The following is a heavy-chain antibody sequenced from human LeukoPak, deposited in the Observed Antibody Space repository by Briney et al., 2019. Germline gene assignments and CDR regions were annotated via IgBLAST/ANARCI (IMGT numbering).Heavy chain of an antibody. CDR1: GFAFNSYA. CDR3: ARDLVLEYYDILTGHN. CDR2: ISSSSSYI. V-gene: IGHV3-21*01. Sequence: GSLRLSCAASGFAFNSYAMSWVRQAPGKGLEWVSSISSSSSYIYYADSVKGRFTISRDNAKNSLYLQMNSLRAEDTAVYYCARDLVLEYYDILTGHNWGQGTLVTVSS. J-gene: IGHJ4*02. D-gene: IGHD3-9*01.